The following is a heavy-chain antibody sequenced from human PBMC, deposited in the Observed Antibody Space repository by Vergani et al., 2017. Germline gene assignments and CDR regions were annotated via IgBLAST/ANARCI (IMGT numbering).Heavy chain of an antibody. CDR1: GFTFSSYG. Sequence: QVQLVESGGGVVQPGRSLRLSCAASGFTFSSYGMHWVRQAPGKGLEWVAVISYDGSNKYYADSVKGRFTISRDNSKNTLYLQMNSLRAEDTAVYYCAKDQRRGVRGVDDYYYYYGMDVWGQGTTVTVSS. CDR2: ISYDGSNK. J-gene: IGHJ6*02. CDR3: AKDQRRGVRGVDDYYYYYGMDV. D-gene: IGHD3-10*01. V-gene: IGHV3-30*18.